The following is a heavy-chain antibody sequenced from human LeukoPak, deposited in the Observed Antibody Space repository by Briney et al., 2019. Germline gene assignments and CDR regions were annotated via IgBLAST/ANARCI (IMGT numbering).Heavy chain of an antibody. Sequence: SETLSLTCTVSGGSISSYYRSWIRQPPGKGLEWIGYIYYSGSTNYNPSLKSRVTISVDTSKNQFSLKLSSVTAADTAVYYCARDRLRGVYFDYWGQGTLVTVSS. CDR1: GGSISSYY. J-gene: IGHJ4*02. V-gene: IGHV4-59*01. CDR2: IYYSGST. CDR3: ARDRLRGVYFDY. D-gene: IGHD3-10*01.